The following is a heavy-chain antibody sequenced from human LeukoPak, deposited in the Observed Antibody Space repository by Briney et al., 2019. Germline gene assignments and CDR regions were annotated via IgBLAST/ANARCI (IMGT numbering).Heavy chain of an antibody. Sequence: PGGSLRLSCAASGFSFSTYAMTWVRQAPGKGLEWVSVISGSGGSTSYADSVKGRFTISRDNSRNTLYLQMNSLRAEDTAVYYCAKGGGWYYYFDYWGQGTLVTVSS. J-gene: IGHJ4*02. D-gene: IGHD6-19*01. V-gene: IGHV3-23*01. CDR3: AKGGGWYYYFDY. CDR2: ISGSGGST. CDR1: GFSFSTYA.